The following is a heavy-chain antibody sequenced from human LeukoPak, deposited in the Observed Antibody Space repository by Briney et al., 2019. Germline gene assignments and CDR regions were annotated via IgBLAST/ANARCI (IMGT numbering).Heavy chain of an antibody. CDR3: AKIGDGGFNDY. CDR2: ISYDGSNK. D-gene: IGHD2-21*02. V-gene: IGHV3-30*18. J-gene: IGHJ4*02. Sequence: GRSLRLSCAASGFTFSSYGMHWVRQAPGKGLEWVAVISYDGSNKYYADSVKGRFTISRDNSENTLYLQMNSLRAEDTAVYYCAKIGDGGFNDYWGQGTLVTVSS. CDR1: GFTFSSYG.